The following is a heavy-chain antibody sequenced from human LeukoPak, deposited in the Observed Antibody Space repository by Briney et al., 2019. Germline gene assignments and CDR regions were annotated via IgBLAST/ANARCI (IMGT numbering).Heavy chain of an antibody. D-gene: IGHD3-9*01. Sequence: GGSLRLSCAASGFTFSSYAMSWVRQAPGKGLEWVSSISGSGGSTYYADSVKGRFTISRDNSKNTLYLQMNSLRAEDTALYHCARGSDYDILTGIDYWGQGTLVTVSS. CDR1: GFTFSSYA. J-gene: IGHJ4*02. CDR3: ARGSDYDILTGIDY. V-gene: IGHV3-23*01. CDR2: ISGSGGST.